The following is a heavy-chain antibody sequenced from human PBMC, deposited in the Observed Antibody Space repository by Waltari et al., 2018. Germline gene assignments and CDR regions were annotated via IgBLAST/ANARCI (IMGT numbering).Heavy chain of an antibody. CDR2: VNPNSGAK. J-gene: IGHJ5*02. V-gene: IGHV1-8*02. CDR1: GYTFITYE. CDR3: ARGRDVFANFDYNWFDP. D-gene: IGHD3-3*01. Sequence: QVQLVHSGAAVLKPGASVKVSCQASGYTFITYEINWVRQAAGQGLEWMRWVNPNSGAKAYGQKFQGRITMTWDKSISTAYMELSNLRSDDTAVLYCARGRDVFANFDYNWFDPWGQGTLVTVSS.